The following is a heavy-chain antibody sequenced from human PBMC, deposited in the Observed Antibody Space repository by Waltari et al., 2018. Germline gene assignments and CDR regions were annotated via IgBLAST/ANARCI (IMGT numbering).Heavy chain of an antibody. V-gene: IGHV1-18*04. J-gene: IGHJ6*02. CDR3: ARGPYDSQSYYPDSLDV. D-gene: IGHD3-10*01. CDR1: GYILRDYA. Sequence: QVQLLQSGGDVREPGASVKVSCQASGYILRDYAVSWVRQAPGQGLEWMGWISHYNDNREYAREFEGRVTMTIDTSTSTAYMELRRLTPDDTAVYYCARGPYDSQSYYPDSLDVWGQGTTVTVSS. CDR2: ISHYNDNR.